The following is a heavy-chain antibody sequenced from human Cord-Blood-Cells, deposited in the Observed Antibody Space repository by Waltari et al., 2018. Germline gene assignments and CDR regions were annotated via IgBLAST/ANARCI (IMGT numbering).Heavy chain of an antibody. D-gene: IGHD2-2*01. CDR1: GFTFSSYA. CDR2: ISGSGGST. V-gene: IGHV3-23*01. J-gene: IGHJ3*02. CDR3: AKGHCSSTSCYAFDI. Sequence: EVQLLESGGGLVQPGGSLRLSCAASGFTFSSYAMRWVSQAPGKGLEWVSAISGSGGSTYYADSVKGRFTISRDNSKNTLYLQMNSLRAEDTAVYYCAKGHCSSTSCYAFDIWGQGTMVTVSS.